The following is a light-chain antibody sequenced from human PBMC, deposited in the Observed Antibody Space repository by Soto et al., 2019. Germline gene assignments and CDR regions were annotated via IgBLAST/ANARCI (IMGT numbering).Light chain of an antibody. CDR1: QSVGRW. CDR3: QQYESQST. Sequence: DVPMTQSPSTLSASVGDKITITCRASQSVGRWLAWYQQKLGKAPEVLIYKASTLKYGVPSRFSGSGSGTEFSLTISSLQPDDFATYFCQQYESQSTFGQGTKVEIK. CDR2: KAS. V-gene: IGKV1-5*03. J-gene: IGKJ1*01.